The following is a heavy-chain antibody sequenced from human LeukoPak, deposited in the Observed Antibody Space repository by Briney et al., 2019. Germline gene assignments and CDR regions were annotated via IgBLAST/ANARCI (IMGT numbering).Heavy chain of an antibody. CDR1: GGIFGIYA. CDR2: IIPIFDTP. CDR3: AKGSRLREAGSYRF. V-gene: IGHV1-69*06. J-gene: IGHJ4*02. Sequence: ASVTVSCKFSGGIFGIYAINWVRQAPGQGLGWLGRIIPIFDTPNYAQTFQGRVTISADTSTRTVYMELTSLRSEDTALYYCAKGSRLREAGSYRFWGQGTLVTVSS. D-gene: IGHD3-16*02.